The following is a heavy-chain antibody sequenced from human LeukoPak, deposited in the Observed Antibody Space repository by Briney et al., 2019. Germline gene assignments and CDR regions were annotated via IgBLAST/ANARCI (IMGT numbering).Heavy chain of an antibody. CDR3: ARESPLREAFDI. J-gene: IGHJ3*02. CDR1: GGSISSYY. D-gene: IGHD3-10*01. V-gene: IGHV4-4*07. CDR2: IYTSGST. Sequence: TSSETLSLTCTVSGGSISSYYWSWIRQPAGKGLEWIGRIYTSGSTNYNPSLKSRVTMSVDTSKNQFSLKLSSVTAADTAVYYCARESPLREAFDIWGQGTMVTVSS.